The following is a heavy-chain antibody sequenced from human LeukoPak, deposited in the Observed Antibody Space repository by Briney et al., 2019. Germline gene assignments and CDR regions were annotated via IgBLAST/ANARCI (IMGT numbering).Heavy chain of an antibody. V-gene: IGHV3-48*03. D-gene: IGHD4-23*01. CDR3: VRDYGGSSPFDY. CDR1: GFTFSSYA. Sequence: PGGSLRLSCAASGFTFSSYAMYWVRQAPGKGLEWVSYISSSGSTIYYADSVKGRFTISRDNAQNSLYLQMNSLRAEDTAVYYCVRDYGGSSPFDYWGQGTLVTVSS. CDR2: ISSSGSTI. J-gene: IGHJ4*02.